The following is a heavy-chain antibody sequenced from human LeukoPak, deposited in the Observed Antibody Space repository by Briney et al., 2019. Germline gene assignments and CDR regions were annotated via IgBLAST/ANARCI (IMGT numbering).Heavy chain of an antibody. CDR1: GFTVSSNY. CDR3: ARVGSSSPPRV. J-gene: IGHJ4*02. D-gene: IGHD6-13*01. Sequence: PGGSLRLSCAASGFTVSSNYMSWVRQAPGKGLEWVSVIYSGGSTYYADSEKGRFTISRDNSKNTLYLQMNSLRAEDTAVYYCARVGSSSPPRVWGQGTLVTVSS. V-gene: IGHV3-53*01. CDR2: IYSGGST.